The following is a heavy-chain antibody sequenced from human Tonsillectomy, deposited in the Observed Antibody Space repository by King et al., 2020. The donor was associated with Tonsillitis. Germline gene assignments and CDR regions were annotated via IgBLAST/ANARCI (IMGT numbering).Heavy chain of an antibody. J-gene: IGHJ4*02. CDR2: INPNSGGT. CDR1: GYTFTGYY. Sequence: QLVQSGAEVEKPGASVKVSCKASGYTFTGYYMHWVRQAPGQGLEWMGWINPNSGGTNYAQKFQGRVTMTRDTSISTAYMELSRLISDDTPLYYCARDPNWNYGDLFDYWGQGALVTVSS. D-gene: IGHD1-7*01. CDR3: ARDPNWNYGDLFDY. V-gene: IGHV1-2*02.